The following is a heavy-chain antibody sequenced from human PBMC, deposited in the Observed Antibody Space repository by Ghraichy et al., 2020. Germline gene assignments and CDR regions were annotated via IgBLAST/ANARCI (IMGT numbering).Heavy chain of an antibody. CDR3: ASGDTRLRYFDWLLDY. J-gene: IGHJ4*02. V-gene: IGHV1-46*01. D-gene: IGHD3-9*01. CDR2: INPSGGST. Sequence: ASVKVSCKASGYTFTSYYMHWVRQAPGQGLEWMGIINPSGGSTSYAQKFQGRVTMTRDTSTSTVYMELSSLRSEDTAVYYCASGDTRLRYFDWLLDYWGQGTLVTVSS. CDR1: GYTFTSYY.